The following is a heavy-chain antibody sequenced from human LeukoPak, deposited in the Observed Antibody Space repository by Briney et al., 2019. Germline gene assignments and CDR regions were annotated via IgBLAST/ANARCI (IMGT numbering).Heavy chain of an antibody. CDR3: TRESGAFSPFGF. V-gene: IGHV4-34*01. CDR1: GGSFSGYF. J-gene: IGHJ4*02. CDR2: INHSGST. Sequence: PSETLSLTCAVYGGSFSGYFWSWIRQPPGKGLEWIGEINHSGSTNYNPSLKSRVTTSVDTSKNHLSLKLRSVTAADTATYYCTRESGAFSPFGFWGQGTLVTVSS. D-gene: IGHD1-26*01.